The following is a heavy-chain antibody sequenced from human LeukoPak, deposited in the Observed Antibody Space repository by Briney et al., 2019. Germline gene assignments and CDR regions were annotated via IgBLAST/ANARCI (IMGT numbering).Heavy chain of an antibody. Sequence: ASETLSLTCAVYGGSFSGYYWSWIRQPPGKGLEWIGEINHSGSTNYNPSLKSRATISVDTSKNQFSLKLSSVTAADTAVYYCARQKRGLLRPYAFDIWGQGTMVTVSS. D-gene: IGHD3-22*01. CDR2: INHSGST. J-gene: IGHJ3*02. V-gene: IGHV4-34*01. CDR3: ARQKRGLLRPYAFDI. CDR1: GGSFSGYY.